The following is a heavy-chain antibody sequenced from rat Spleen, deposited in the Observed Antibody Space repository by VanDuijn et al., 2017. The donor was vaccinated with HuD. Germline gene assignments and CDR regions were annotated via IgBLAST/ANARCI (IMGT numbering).Heavy chain of an antibody. V-gene: IGHV2S8*01. Sequence: QVQLKESGPDLVQPSQTLSLTCTVSGFSLTSYGVSWVRQPPGKGLEWIAAISSGGSTYYNSVLKSRLSISRDTSKSQVFLKMNSLQTEDTAMYFCARYGEDWFAYWGQGTLVTVSS. CDR1: GFSLTSYG. J-gene: IGHJ3*01. CDR3: ARYGEDWFAY. D-gene: IGHD1-11*01. CDR2: ISSGGST.